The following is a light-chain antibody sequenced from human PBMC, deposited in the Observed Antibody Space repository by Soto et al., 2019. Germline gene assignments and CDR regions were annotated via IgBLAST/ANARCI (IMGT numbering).Light chain of an antibody. CDR2: DVS. Sequence: QSVLTQPASVSGSPGQSITISCTGTSSDVGGYNYVSWYQQHPGKAPKLMIYDVSNRPSGVSNRFSGSKSGNTAPLTISGLQAEDEADYYCSSYTSSSTLYVFGTGTQLTVL. J-gene: IGLJ1*01. CDR3: SSYTSSSTLYV. CDR1: SSDVGGYNY. V-gene: IGLV2-14*01.